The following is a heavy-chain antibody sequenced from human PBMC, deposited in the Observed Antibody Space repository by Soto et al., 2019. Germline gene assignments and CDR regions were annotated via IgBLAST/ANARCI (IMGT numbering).Heavy chain of an antibody. CDR2: ISSSSSYI. D-gene: IGHD6-13*01. Sequence: GGSLRLSCAASGFTFSSYSMNWVRQAPGKGLEWVSSISSSSSYIYYADSVKGRFTISRDNAKNSLYLQMNSLRAEDTAVYYCARDPHRSSSWYIYYYYGMDVWGQGTTVTVS. V-gene: IGHV3-21*01. J-gene: IGHJ6*02. CDR3: ARDPHRSSSWYIYYYYGMDV. CDR1: GFTFSSYS.